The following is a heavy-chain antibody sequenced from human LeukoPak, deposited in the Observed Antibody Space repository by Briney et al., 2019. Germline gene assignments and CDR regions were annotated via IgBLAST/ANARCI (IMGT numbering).Heavy chain of an antibody. J-gene: IGHJ4*02. Sequence: GRSLRLSCAASGFTFDNYAMHWVRQAPGKGLEWVSGIAWNSGNTGFADSVKGRFTISKDNAENSLYLQMNSLTPEDTAFYFCAKDMNSYGSGSSYNPWGPFDSWGQGTLVTVSS. D-gene: IGHD3-10*01. CDR2: IAWNSGNT. CDR3: AKDMNSYGSGSSYNPWGPFDS. V-gene: IGHV3-9*01. CDR1: GFTFDNYA.